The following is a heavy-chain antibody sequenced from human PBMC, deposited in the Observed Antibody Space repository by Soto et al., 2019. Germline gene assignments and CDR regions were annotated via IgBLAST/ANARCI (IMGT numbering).Heavy chain of an antibody. CDR3: ARGPALAAASFDY. CDR1: GDTFSSYT. V-gene: IGHV1-69*02. J-gene: IGHJ4*02. Sequence: QVQLVQSGAEVKKPGSSVKVSCKASGDTFSSYTINWVRQAPGQGLEWMGRIIPILDIPNYAQKFQGRVTITADKSTSTAYMELSSLRSEDTAVYYCARGPALAAASFDYWGQGTLLTVSS. CDR2: IIPILDIP. D-gene: IGHD6-13*01.